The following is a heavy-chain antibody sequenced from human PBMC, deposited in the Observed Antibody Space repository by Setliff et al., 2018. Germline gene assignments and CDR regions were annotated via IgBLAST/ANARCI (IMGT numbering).Heavy chain of an antibody. Sequence: PGESLKISCKGSGYSFTDYCIAWVRQTPGKGLEWMGTIYPGNADTRYSPSFQGQVTISTDTSINTAFLQWNNLKASDTAVYYCARRGERFFNWFDPWGQGTLVTVSS. V-gene: IGHV5-51*01. J-gene: IGHJ5*02. CDR2: IYPGNADT. CDR3: ARRGERFFNWFDP. CDR1: GYSFTDYC. D-gene: IGHD2-21*01.